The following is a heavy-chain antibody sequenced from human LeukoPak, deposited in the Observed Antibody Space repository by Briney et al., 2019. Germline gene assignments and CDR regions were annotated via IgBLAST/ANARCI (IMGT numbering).Heavy chain of an antibody. Sequence: SVKVSCKASGGTFSSYAISWVRQAPGQGLEWMGGIIPIFGTANYAQKFQGRVTITADESTSTAYMELRSLRSDDTAVYYCARDLNMVRGLFGYWGQGTLVTVSS. D-gene: IGHD3-10*01. V-gene: IGHV1-69*13. J-gene: IGHJ4*02. CDR2: IIPIFGTA. CDR1: GGTFSSYA. CDR3: ARDLNMVRGLFGY.